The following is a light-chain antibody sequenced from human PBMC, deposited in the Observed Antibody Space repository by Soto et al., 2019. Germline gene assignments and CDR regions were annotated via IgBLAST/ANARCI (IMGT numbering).Light chain of an antibody. V-gene: IGKV2-30*01. CDR3: KQGAHWT. CDR1: QSLVYNAGNTY. J-gene: IGKJ1*01. Sequence: DVVMAQSLLSLPVTLGQPASISCRSSQSLVYNAGNTYLNCFQQRPGQSPRRLIYKVSNRDSGAPGRSSGSGSSTDFTLNISRVEAEDVGVYYCKQGAHWTFGQGTKVEIK. CDR2: KVS.